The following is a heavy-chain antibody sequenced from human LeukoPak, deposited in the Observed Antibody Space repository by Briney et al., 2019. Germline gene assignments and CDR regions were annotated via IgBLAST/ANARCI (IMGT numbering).Heavy chain of an antibody. J-gene: IGHJ4*02. D-gene: IGHD6-13*01. CDR3: ARDRDSTRADYFDY. CDR2: INPSGGST. Sequence: ASVKVSCKASGYTFTSYYMHWVRQAPGQGLEWMGIINPSGGSTSYAQKFQGRVTITADESTSTAYMELSSLRSEDTAVYYCARDRDSTRADYFDYWGQGTLVTVSS. V-gene: IGHV1-46*01. CDR1: GYTFTSYY.